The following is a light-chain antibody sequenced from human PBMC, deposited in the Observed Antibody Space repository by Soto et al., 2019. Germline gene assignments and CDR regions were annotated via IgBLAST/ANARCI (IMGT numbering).Light chain of an antibody. CDR1: RSVSSY. Sequence: EIVLTQSPATLSLSPGERATLSCRASRSVSSYLAWYQQKPGQAPRLLIYDASNRATGIPARFSGSGSGTDFTLTISSLEPEDFAVYYCQQRSNWPPKVTFGGGTKVEIK. V-gene: IGKV3-11*01. J-gene: IGKJ4*01. CDR3: QQRSNWPPKVT. CDR2: DAS.